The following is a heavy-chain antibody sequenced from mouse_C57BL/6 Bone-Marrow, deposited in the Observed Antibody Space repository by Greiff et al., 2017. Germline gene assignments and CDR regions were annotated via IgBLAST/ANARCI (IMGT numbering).Heavy chain of an antibody. Sequence: QVQLQQSGPELVKPGASVKLSCKASGYTFTSYDINWVKQRPGQGLEWIGWIYPRDGSTKYNEKFKGKATLTVDTSSSTAYMELHSLTSEDSAVYCCARGRITTVVATDWDGYAMDYWGQGTSVTVSS. CDR1: GYTFTSYD. CDR2: IYPRDGST. D-gene: IGHD1-1*01. J-gene: IGHJ4*01. CDR3: ARGRITTVVATDWDGYAMDY. V-gene: IGHV1-85*01.